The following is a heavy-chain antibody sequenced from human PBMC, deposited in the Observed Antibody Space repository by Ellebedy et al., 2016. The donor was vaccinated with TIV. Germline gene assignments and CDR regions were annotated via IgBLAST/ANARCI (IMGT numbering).Heavy chain of an antibody. CDR1: GYTLTELS. Sequence: AASVTVSCKVSGYTLTELSMHWVRQAPGKGLEWMGGFDPEDGETIYAQKFQARVTMTEDTSTDTAYMELSSLRSEDTAVYYCATTYYYDTSGYYERDFDYWGQGTLVTVSS. J-gene: IGHJ4*02. V-gene: IGHV1-24*01. CDR2: FDPEDGET. CDR3: ATTYYYDTSGYYERDFDY. D-gene: IGHD3-22*01.